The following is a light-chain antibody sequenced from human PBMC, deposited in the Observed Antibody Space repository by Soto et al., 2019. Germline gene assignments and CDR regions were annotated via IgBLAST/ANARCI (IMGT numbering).Light chain of an antibody. J-gene: IGKJ1*01. V-gene: IGKV1-5*01. Sequence: DIQMTHSPSTLSASVRDTFTITCRASQSISSWLTWYQQKPRKAPKLLIYDASSLQSGVPSRFSGSGSGTEFTLTIGSLQADDFATYYCQQYNSSPRTFGQGTKV. CDR1: QSISSW. CDR2: DAS. CDR3: QQYNSSPRT.